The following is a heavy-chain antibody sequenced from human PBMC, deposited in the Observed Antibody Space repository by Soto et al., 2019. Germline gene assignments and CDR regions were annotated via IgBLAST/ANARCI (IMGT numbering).Heavy chain of an antibody. Sequence: QVQLQQSGPGLVKPSQTLSLTCTVSGGSISYVYYHWTWIRKSPGKRLAWIGYVHYSGSIMYNPSLKSRVTISVDTSKSQLSLHLSSVTAADTAVYFCVREDDGGAREYYGLDVWGQGTTVTVSS. D-gene: IGHD3-16*01. CDR3: VREDDGGAREYYGLDV. CDR2: VHYSGSI. V-gene: IGHV4-30-4*08. CDR1: GGSISYVYYH. J-gene: IGHJ6*01.